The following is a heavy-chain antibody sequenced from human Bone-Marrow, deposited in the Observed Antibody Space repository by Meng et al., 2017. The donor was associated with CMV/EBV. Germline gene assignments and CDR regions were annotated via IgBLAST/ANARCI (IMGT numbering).Heavy chain of an antibody. CDR3: AKGAYSSSWATPEYFQH. J-gene: IGHJ1*01. CDR2: LDWNGGGT. Sequence: GESLKISCAASGFSFDDYGMSWVRQAPGKGLEWVSGLDWNGGGTGYADSVKGRFTISRDNSKNTLYLQMNSLRAEDTAVYYCAKGAYSSSWATPEYFQHWGQGTLVTVSS. D-gene: IGHD6-13*01. V-gene: IGHV3-20*04. CDR1: GFSFDDYG.